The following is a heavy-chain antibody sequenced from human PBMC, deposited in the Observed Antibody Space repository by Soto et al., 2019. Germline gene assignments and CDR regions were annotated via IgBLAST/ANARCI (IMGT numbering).Heavy chain of an antibody. CDR3: ARYCSSTSCYCYFDY. V-gene: IGHV4-30-2*01. D-gene: IGHD2-2*01. CDR2: IYHSGST. J-gene: IGHJ4*02. CDR1: GGSISSGGYS. Sequence: QLQLQESGSGLVKPSQTLSLTCAVSGGSISSGGYSWSWIRQPPGKGLEWIGYIYHSGSTYYNPSLKSRVTISVDRSKNQFSLKLSSVTAADTAVYYCARYCSSTSCYCYFDYWGQGTLVTVSS.